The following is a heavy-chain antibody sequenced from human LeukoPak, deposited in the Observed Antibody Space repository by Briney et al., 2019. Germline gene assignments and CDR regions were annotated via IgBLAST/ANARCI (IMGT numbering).Heavy chain of an antibody. V-gene: IGHV3-23*01. CDR3: AKEGEQRTSSSWYGIDY. J-gene: IGHJ4*02. CDR1: GFTFSTYA. Sequence: GGSLRLSCAASGFTFSTYAMSWVRQAPGKGLEWVSAISSSGGTTYYTDSVKGRFTISRDNSKNTLYPQMNSLRAEDTAIYYCAKEGEQRTSSSWYGIDYWGQGTLVTVSS. D-gene: IGHD6-13*01. CDR2: ISSSGGTT.